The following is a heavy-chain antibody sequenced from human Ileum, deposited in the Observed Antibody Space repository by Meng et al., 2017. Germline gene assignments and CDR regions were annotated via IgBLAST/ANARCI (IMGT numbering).Heavy chain of an antibody. CDR2: LFHSGST. CDR1: GGPFYAYTSF. V-gene: IGHV4-39*07. Sequence: SETLSLTCTVSGGPFYAYTSFWGWIRQPPGKGLEWIGSLFHSGSTFYNPSLKSRVTISLDTSKKQFFLNLSSMTAADTAIYYCAGDEYSSTWFKSWGQGTLVTV. CDR3: AGDEYSSTWFKS. D-gene: IGHD6-6*01. J-gene: IGHJ5*01.